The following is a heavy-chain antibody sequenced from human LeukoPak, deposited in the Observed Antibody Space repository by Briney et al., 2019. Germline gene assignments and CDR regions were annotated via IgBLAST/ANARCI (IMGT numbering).Heavy chain of an antibody. CDR3: ARFRSRYYFDY. CDR2: IYYSGST. V-gene: IGHV4-59*12. J-gene: IGHJ4*02. CDR1: GGSISSYY. Sequence: PSETLSLTCTVSGGSISSYYWSWIRQPPGKGLEWIGYIYYSGSTNYNPSLKSRVTISVDTSKNQFSLKLSSVTAADTAVYYCARFRSRYYFDYWGQGTLVTVSS.